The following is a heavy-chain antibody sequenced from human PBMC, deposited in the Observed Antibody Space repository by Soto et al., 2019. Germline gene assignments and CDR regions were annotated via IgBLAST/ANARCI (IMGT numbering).Heavy chain of an antibody. CDR2: IYYSGST. V-gene: IGHV4-59*01. Sequence: PSETLSLTCTVSGGSISSYYSSWIRQPPGKGLEWIGYIYYSGSTNYNPSLKSRVTISVDTSKNQFSLKLSSVTAADTAVYYCARAYGYYFDYWGQGTLVTVSS. D-gene: IGHD4-17*01. CDR1: GGSISSYY. CDR3: ARAYGYYFDY. J-gene: IGHJ4*02.